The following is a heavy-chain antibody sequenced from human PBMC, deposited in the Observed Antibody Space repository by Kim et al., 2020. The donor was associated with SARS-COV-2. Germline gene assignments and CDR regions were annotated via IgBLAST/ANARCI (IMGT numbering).Heavy chain of an antibody. V-gene: IGHV3-7*03. CDR2: INQDGSDH. D-gene: IGHD3-16*01. CDR3: ARWGVVWGPDY. Sequence: GGSLRLSCAASGFTFSGYWMTWVRQAPGKGLEWVANINQDGSDHFSVDSVKGRFTISRDNAKNSLYLQMSSLSAEDTAVYFCARWGVVWGPDYWGQGTLVSVSS. J-gene: IGHJ4*02. CDR1: GFTFSGYW.